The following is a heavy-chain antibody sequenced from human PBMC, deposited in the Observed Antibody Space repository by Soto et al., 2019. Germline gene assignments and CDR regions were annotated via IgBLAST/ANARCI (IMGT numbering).Heavy chain of an antibody. J-gene: IGHJ4*02. CDR2: VYHSGST. V-gene: IGHV4-4*02. Sequence: SETLSLTCRVSGDSISSTFWWTWVRQPPGKGLEWIGEVYHSGSTRYNPSLKSRVSISVDTSKNQFSLNLSSVTAADTAVYYCARVDTSMGATCVSYWGQGTLVTVSS. D-gene: IGHD1-26*01. CDR3: ARVDTSMGATCVSY. CDR1: GDSISSTFW.